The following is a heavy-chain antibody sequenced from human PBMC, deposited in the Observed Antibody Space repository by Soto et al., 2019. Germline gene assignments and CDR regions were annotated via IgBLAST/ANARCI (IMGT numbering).Heavy chain of an antibody. CDR3: ARMSARSSSWYVGFDP. Sequence: QVQLVQSGAEVKKPGASVKVSCKASGYTFTSYDINWVRQATGQGLEWMGWMNPNSGNTGYAQKFQGRVTMTRNTSLSVANMELSSLRSEDTAVYYCARMSARSSSWYVGFDPWGQGTLVTVSS. CDR1: GYTFTSYD. V-gene: IGHV1-8*01. J-gene: IGHJ5*02. D-gene: IGHD6-13*01. CDR2: MNPNSGNT.